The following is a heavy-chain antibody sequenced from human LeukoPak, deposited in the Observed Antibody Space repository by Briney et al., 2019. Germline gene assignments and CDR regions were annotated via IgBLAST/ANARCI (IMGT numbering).Heavy chain of an antibody. V-gene: IGHV4-30-2*01. CDR1: GGSISSGGYS. CDR3: ARAHSSSWWPYYYYGMDV. J-gene: IGHJ6*02. D-gene: IGHD6-13*01. Sequence: SETLSLTCAVSGGSISSGGYSWSWIRQPPGMGLEWIGYIYHSGSTYYNPSLKSRVTISVDRSKNQFSLKLSSVTAADTAVYYCARAHSSSWWPYYYYGMDVWGQGTTVTVSS. CDR2: IYHSGST.